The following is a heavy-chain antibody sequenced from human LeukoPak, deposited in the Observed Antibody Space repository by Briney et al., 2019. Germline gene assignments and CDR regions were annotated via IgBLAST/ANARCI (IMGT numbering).Heavy chain of an antibody. Sequence: ASVKVSCKASGYTFTSYGISWVRQAPGQGLEWMGWISAYNGNTNYAQKLQGRVTMTTDTSTSTAYMELRSLRAEDTAVYYCAKDQTGPIVVVPAATDYWGQGTLVTVSS. J-gene: IGHJ4*02. CDR1: GYTFTSYG. CDR2: ISAYNGNT. CDR3: AKDQTGPIVVVPAATDY. D-gene: IGHD2-2*01. V-gene: IGHV1-18*01.